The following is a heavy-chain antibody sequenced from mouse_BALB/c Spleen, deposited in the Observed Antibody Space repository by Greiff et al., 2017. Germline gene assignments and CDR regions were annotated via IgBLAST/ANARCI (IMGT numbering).Heavy chain of an antibody. CDR3: GYGNFFDY. D-gene: IGHD2-1*01. V-gene: IGHV1S53*02. CDR2: ISPGNGDI. J-gene: IGHJ2*01. Sequence: QVQLQQSGSELVKPGASVKMSCKASGYTFTSYVMHWVKQKPGQGLEWIGYISPGNGDIKYNEKFKGKATLTADKSSSTAYMQLNSLTSEDSAVYFCGYGNFFDYWGQGTTLTVSS. CDR1: GYTFTSYV.